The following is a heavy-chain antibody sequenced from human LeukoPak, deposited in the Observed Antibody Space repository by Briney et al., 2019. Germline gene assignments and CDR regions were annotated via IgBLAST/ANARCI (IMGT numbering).Heavy chain of an antibody. Sequence: SETLSLTCTVSGGSISISSDYWGWIRQPPGKGLEWIGDIYYSGTTNYNPSLKSRVTMSVDTSKNQFSLKLNSATAADTAVYYCARRLSTRSYYLDDWGQGALVTVSS. CDR1: GGSISISSDY. D-gene: IGHD2/OR15-2a*01. J-gene: IGHJ4*02. CDR2: IYYSGTT. V-gene: IGHV4-39*01. CDR3: ARRLSTRSYYLDD.